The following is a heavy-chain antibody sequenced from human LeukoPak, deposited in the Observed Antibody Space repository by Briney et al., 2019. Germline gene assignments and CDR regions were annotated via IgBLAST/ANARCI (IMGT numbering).Heavy chain of an antibody. D-gene: IGHD2-2*03. Sequence: PGGSLRLSCTASGFTFSSYTMSWVRQAPGKGLKWVSTISTGGGNTYYADSVQGRFTVSRDDSKNTLYLQMNSLRAEDTAVYYCAKDGGLWISAHWGDSWGRGTLVTASS. CDR3: AKDGGLWISAHWGDS. CDR2: ISTGGGNT. CDR1: GFTFSSYT. J-gene: IGHJ4*02. V-gene: IGHV3-23*01.